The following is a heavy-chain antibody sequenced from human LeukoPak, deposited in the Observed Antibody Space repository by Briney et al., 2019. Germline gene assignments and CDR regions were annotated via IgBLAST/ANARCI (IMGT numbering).Heavy chain of an antibody. CDR2: ISGSGGST. CDR1: GFTFNSYA. Sequence: GGSLRLSCAASGFTFNSYAMSWVRQAPGKGLEWVSAISGSGGSTYYADSVKGRFTISRDNSKNTLYLQMNSLRAEDTAVYYCARDNGEWRLNWFDHWGQGTLVTVSS. CDR3: ARDNGEWRLNWFDH. V-gene: IGHV3-23*01. D-gene: IGHD2-8*01. J-gene: IGHJ5*02.